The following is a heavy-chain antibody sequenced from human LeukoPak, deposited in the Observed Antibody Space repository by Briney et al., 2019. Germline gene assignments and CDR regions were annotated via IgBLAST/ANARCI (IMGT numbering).Heavy chain of an antibody. D-gene: IGHD1-1*01. J-gene: IGHJ4*02. V-gene: IGHV4-34*01. CDR2: INHSGDT. CDR1: GGSFSDYL. Sequence: SETLSLTCAVYGGSFSDYLWSWIRQFPGKGLEWIGEINHSGDTNYNPSLKSRVTISEGTSKNQFSLKLSSVTAADTAVYYCARGRQLNSWGQGSLVTVSS. CDR3: ARGRQLNS.